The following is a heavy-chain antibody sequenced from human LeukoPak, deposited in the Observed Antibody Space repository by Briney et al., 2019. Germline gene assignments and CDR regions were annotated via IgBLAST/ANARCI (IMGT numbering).Heavy chain of an antibody. CDR3: ARDYYDILSGYFDY. CDR1: GYTITSYG. D-gene: IGHD3-9*01. Sequence: ASVKVSCKASGYTITSYGISWVRQAPGQGLEWMGWISAYNGNTNYAQKLQGRVTMTTDTSTSTAYMELRSLRSDDTAVYYCARDYYDILSGYFDYWGQGTLVTVSS. V-gene: IGHV1-18*01. J-gene: IGHJ4*02. CDR2: ISAYNGNT.